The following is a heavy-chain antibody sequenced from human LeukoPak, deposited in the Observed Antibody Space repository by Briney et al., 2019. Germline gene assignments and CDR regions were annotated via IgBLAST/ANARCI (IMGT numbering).Heavy chain of an antibody. J-gene: IGHJ4*02. CDR2: ISTTGGRT. D-gene: IGHD3-16*01. CDR3: AKGGGSDFDF. V-gene: IGHV3-23*01. CDR1: GFTFSSYA. Sequence: GGSLRLSCAASGFTFSSYAMSWVRQAPGKGLEWVSSISTTGGRTYYADSVKGRFTISRDSSKGTVSLQMNSLRAEDTAVYFCAKGGGSDFDFWGQGTLVTVSS.